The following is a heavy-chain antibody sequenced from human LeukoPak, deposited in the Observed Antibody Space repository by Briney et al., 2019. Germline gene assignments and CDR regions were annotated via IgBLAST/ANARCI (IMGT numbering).Heavy chain of an antibody. D-gene: IGHD5-18*01. V-gene: IGHV5-51*01. J-gene: IGHJ6*03. CDR1: GYSFTSYW. CDR2: IYPGDSDT. Sequence: GESLKISCKGSGYSFTSYWIGWVRQMPGKGLDWMGIIYPGDSDTRYSPSFQGQVTISADKSISTAYLQWSSLKASDTAMYYCARLMYSYDQSPGNYYYYMDVWGKGTTVTVSS. CDR3: ARLMYSYDQSPGNYYYYMDV.